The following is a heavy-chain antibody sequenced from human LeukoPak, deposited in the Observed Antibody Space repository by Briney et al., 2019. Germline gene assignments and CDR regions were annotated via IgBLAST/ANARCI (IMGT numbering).Heavy chain of an antibody. V-gene: IGHV3-66*01. Sequence: PGGSLRLSCAASGFTVSSNYMSWVRPAPGKGLEWVSVIYSGGSTYYADSVKGRFTISRDNSKNTLYLQMNSLRAEDTAVYYCASLVVTRNDAFDIWGQGTMVTVSS. D-gene: IGHD3-22*01. J-gene: IGHJ3*02. CDR2: IYSGGST. CDR3: ASLVVTRNDAFDI. CDR1: GFTVSSNY.